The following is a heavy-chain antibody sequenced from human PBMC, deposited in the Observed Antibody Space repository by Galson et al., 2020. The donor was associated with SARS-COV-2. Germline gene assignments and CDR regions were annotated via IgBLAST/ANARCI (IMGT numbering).Heavy chain of an antibody. J-gene: IGHJ4*02. CDR2: ISYSGTT. D-gene: IGHD3-16*01. Sequence: SETLSLTCTVSGGSISSSRSYWGWIRQPPGKGLEWIGSISYSGTTYYNPSLKSRATVSLDTSKNQFSLNLNSVTAADTAVYYCAREGGNRWYFDSWGQGTLVTVSS. V-gene: IGHV4-39*07. CDR3: AREGGNRWYFDS. CDR1: GGSISSSRSY.